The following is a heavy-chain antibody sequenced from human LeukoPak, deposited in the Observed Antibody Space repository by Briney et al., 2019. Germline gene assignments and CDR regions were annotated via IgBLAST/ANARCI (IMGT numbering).Heavy chain of an antibody. CDR3: AREVVYDSSGYQDY. D-gene: IGHD3-22*01. V-gene: IGHV4-31*03. J-gene: IGHJ4*02. Sequence: SPTLSLTCTVSGGSISSGGYYWSWIRQHPGKGLEWIGYIYYSGSTYYNPSLKSRVTISVDTSKNQFSLKLSSVTAADTAVYYCAREVVYDSSGYQDYWGQGTLVTVSS. CDR2: IYYSGST. CDR1: GGSISSGGYY.